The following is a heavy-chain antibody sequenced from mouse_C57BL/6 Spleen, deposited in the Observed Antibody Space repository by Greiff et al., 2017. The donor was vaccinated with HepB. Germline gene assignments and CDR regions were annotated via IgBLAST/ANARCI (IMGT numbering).Heavy chain of an antibody. D-gene: IGHD1-1*01. Sequence: VKVVESGAELVRPGTSVKMSCKASGYTFTNYWIGWAKQRPGHGLEWIGDIYPGGGYTNYNEKFKGKATLTADKSSSTAYMQFSSLTSEDSAIYYCARYGGTNAMDYWGQGTSVTVSS. CDR2: IYPGGGYT. J-gene: IGHJ4*01. CDR1: GYTFTNYW. CDR3: ARYGGTNAMDY. V-gene: IGHV1-63*01.